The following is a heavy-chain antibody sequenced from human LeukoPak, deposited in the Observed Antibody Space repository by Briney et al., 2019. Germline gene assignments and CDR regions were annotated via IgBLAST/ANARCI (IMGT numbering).Heavy chain of an antibody. Sequence: GASVKVSCKASGGTFSSYAISWVRQAPGQGLEWMGRIIPIFGTANYAQKFQGRVTITTDESTSTAYMELSSLRSEDTAAYYCATKFVGATTLDYWGQGTLVTVSS. CDR2: IIPIFGTA. D-gene: IGHD1-26*01. V-gene: IGHV1-69*05. J-gene: IGHJ4*02. CDR1: GGTFSSYA. CDR3: ATKFVGATTLDY.